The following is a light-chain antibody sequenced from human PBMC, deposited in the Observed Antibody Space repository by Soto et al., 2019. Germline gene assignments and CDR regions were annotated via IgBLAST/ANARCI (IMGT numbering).Light chain of an antibody. CDR2: SNN. Sequence: QSVLTQPPSASGTPGQRVTISCSGSNSNIGSNTVNWYQQLPGTAPKLLIFSNNQRPSGVPDRFSASKSGTSASLANSGLQSEDETDYYGAAWDDSLKGCVFGTGTKLTVL. CDR1: NSNIGSNT. J-gene: IGLJ1*01. V-gene: IGLV1-44*01. CDR3: AAWDDSLKGCV.